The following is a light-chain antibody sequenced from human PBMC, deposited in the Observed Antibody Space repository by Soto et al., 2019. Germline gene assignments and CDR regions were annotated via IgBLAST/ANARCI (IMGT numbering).Light chain of an antibody. CDR2: DVS. V-gene: IGLV2-14*01. CDR1: SSDVGGYNY. J-gene: IGLJ1*01. CDR3: SSYTSSSTVYV. Sequence: QSALTQPASVSGSPGQWITISCTGTSSDVGGYNYVSWYEQHPGKAPKLMIYDVSNRPSGVSNRFSGSKSGNTASLTISGLQAEDEADYYCSSYTSSSTVYVFGTGTKLTVL.